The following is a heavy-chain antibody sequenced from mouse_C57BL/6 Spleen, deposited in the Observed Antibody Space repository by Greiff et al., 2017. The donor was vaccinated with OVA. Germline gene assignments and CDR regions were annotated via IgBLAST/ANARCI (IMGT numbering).Heavy chain of an antibody. CDR2: IYPGDGDT. CDR1: GYAFSSSW. J-gene: IGHJ1*03. V-gene: IGHV1-82*01. D-gene: IGHD1-1*01. Sequence: VKLVESGPELVKPGASVKISCKASGYAFSSSWMNWVKQRPGNGLEWIGRIYPGDGDTNYNGKFKGKATLTADKSSSTAYMQLSSLTSEDSAVYFCARAGGFITTVEGYFDVWGTGTTVTVSS. CDR3: ARAGGFITTVEGYFDV.